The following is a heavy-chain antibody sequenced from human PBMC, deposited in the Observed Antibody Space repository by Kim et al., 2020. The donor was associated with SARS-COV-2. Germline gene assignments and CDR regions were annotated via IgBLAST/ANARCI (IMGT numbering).Heavy chain of an antibody. CDR1: GGSVSSGSYY. J-gene: IGHJ5*02. CDR2: IYYSGST. D-gene: IGHD3-22*01. V-gene: IGHV4-61*01. Sequence: SETLSLTCTVSGGSVSSGSYYWSWIRQPPGKGLEWIGYIYYSGSTNYNPSLKSRVTISVDTSKNQFSLKLSSVTAADTAVYYCARSSGYYSNWFDPWGQGTLVTVSS. CDR3: ARSSGYYSNWFDP.